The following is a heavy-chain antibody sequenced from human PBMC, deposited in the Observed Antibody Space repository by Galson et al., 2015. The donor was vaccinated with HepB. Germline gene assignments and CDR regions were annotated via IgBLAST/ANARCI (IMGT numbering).Heavy chain of an antibody. CDR3: VRLGDDCTSTGCYRPFDS. J-gene: IGHJ4*02. CDR1: GGSIYSNNYY. CDR2: IFYDGTA. D-gene: IGHD2-2*02. V-gene: IGHV4-39*01. Sequence: ETLSLTCTVSGGSIYSNNYYWGWIRQPPGRRLEWIGTIFYDGTAYYNPSLGSRVTISVDVSENQFSLKLNSVTAADTALYYCVRLGDDCTSTGCYRPFDSWGQGTQVTVSS.